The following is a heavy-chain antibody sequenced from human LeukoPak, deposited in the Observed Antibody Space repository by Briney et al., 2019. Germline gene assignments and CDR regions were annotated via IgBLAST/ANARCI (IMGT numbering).Heavy chain of an antibody. D-gene: IGHD2-2*02. V-gene: IGHV3-7*01. CDR3: ARDSYDIVVVPAAIRGG. CDR1: GFTFSSYW. Sequence: PGGSLRLSCAASGFTFSSYWMSWVRQAPGKGLEWVANIKQDGSEKYYVDSVKGRFTISRDNAKNSLYLQMNSLRAEDTAVYYCARDSYDIVVVPAAIRGGWGQGTLVTVSS. J-gene: IGHJ4*02. CDR2: IKQDGSEK.